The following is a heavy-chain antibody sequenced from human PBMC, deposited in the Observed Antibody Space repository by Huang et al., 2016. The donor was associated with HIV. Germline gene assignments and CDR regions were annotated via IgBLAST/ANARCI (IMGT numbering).Heavy chain of an antibody. V-gene: IGHV4-34*01. Sequence: QVQLQQWGTGLLRPSETLSLTCAVYGGSFSGYYGPWIRQPPGKGLEWIGEINQSESTNYDPSFKSRVTISVDTSRNQFSLTVTSVTAAETAVYYCARGQGGYYYYYMDVWGKGTTVTVSS. CDR3: ARGQGGYYYYYMDV. CDR1: GGSFSGYY. J-gene: IGHJ6*03. CDR2: INQSEST.